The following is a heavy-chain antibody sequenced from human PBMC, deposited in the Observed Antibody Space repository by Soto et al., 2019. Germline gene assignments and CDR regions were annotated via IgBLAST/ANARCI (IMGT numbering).Heavy chain of an antibody. D-gene: IGHD3-9*01. Sequence: PGGSLRLSCAASGFTFSSYSMNWVRQAPGKGLEWVSSISSSSSYIYYADSVKGRFTISRDNAKKMLFLQMNSLRDEDTAVYYCAKDRHPDGIWTFDSWGPGTLVTVSS. CDR1: GFTFSSYS. J-gene: IGHJ4*02. CDR3: AKDRHPDGIWTFDS. CDR2: ISSSSSYI. V-gene: IGHV3-21*04.